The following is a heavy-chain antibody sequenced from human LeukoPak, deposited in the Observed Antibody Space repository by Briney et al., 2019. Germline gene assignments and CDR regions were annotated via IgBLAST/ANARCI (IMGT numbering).Heavy chain of an antibody. D-gene: IGHD2-2*01. J-gene: IGHJ5*02. V-gene: IGHV4-34*01. CDR3: ARKRRYCSSTTCFLGRWFDP. CDR1: GVSFSDYY. CDR2: INHTGST. Sequence: SETLSLTCAVHGVSFSDYYWSWIRQPPGKGLEWIGEINHTGSTDYNPSLKSRLTISVDTSKNQFSLKLSSVTAADTAVYYCARKRRYCSSTTCFLGRWFDPWGQGTLVTVSS.